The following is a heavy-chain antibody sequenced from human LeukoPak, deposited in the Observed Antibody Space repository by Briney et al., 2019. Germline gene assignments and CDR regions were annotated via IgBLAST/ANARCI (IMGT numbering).Heavy chain of an antibody. V-gene: IGHV3-23*01. CDR2: ISGSGGST. CDR3: ATSPASITMIVVVIIEDY. Sequence: GGSLRLSCAASGFTFSSYAMSWVRQVPGKGLEWVSAISGSGGSTYYADSVKGRFTISRDNSKNTLYLQMNSLRAEDTAVYYCATSPASITMIVVVIIEDYWGQGTLVTASS. J-gene: IGHJ4*02. D-gene: IGHD3-22*01. CDR1: GFTFSSYA.